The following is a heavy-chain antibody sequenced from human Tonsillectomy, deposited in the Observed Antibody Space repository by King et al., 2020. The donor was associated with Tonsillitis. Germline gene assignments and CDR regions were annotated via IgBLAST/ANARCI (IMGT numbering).Heavy chain of an antibody. V-gene: IGHV3-30*18. CDR1: GFIFSAYG. CDR2: TSYDGSNK. Sequence: VQLVESGGGVVQPGRSLRLSCAASGFIFSAYGMHWVRQAPGKGLEWVAVTSYDGSNKYYADSVKGRFTISRDNSKNTLFLQMNSLRAEDTAVYYCAKDLDGPFDYWGQGTLDTVSS. J-gene: IGHJ4*02. D-gene: IGHD1-1*01. CDR3: AKDLDGPFDY.